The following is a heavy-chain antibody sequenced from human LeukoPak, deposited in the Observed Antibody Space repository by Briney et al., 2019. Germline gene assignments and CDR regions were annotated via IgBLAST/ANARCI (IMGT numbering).Heavy chain of an antibody. D-gene: IGHD3-9*01. CDR2: INPNSGAT. J-gene: IGHJ4*02. V-gene: IGHV1-2*02. CDR3: ARSPHILTGENFDY. Sequence: ASVKVSCKASGYTFTDYYVHWVRLAPGQGLEWMGWINPNSGATNYAQKFQGRVTMTRDTSITTAYMEMSRLRSDDTALYYCARSPHILTGENFDYWGQGTLVTVSS. CDR1: GYTFTDYY.